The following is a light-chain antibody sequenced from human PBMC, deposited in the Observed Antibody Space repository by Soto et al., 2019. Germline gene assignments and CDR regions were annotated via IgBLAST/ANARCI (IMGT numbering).Light chain of an antibody. Sequence: DIQMTQSPSTLSASVGDRVTITCRAGQSISTWLAWYQQKPGQAPKLLISAASTLESGVPSRFSGSGSGTEFTLTISCLQPDDFATYYCQQYNTYSWTFGQGTKV. CDR2: AAS. V-gene: IGKV1-5*01. CDR3: QQYNTYSWT. CDR1: QSISTW. J-gene: IGKJ1*01.